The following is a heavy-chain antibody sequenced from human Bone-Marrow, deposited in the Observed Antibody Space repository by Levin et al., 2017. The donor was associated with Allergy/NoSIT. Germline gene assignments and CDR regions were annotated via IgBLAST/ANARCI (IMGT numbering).Heavy chain of an antibody. CDR3: AARNIAWPQ. Sequence: QAGGSLRLSCAVSGFTIHNNYMSWVRQAPGKGLEWVSLIYRGGGTYYADSVKGRFTISRDNSKNTLYLQMNSLRAEDTAVYYCAARNIAWPQWGQGSLVTVSS. CDR2: IYRGGGT. CDR1: GFTIHNNY. D-gene: IGHD6-13*01. J-gene: IGHJ4*02. V-gene: IGHV3-53*01.